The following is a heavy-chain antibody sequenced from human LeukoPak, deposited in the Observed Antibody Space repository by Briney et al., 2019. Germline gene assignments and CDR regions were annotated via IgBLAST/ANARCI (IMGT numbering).Heavy chain of an antibody. J-gene: IGHJ4*02. Sequence: SQTLSLTCAVSGGSISSGGYSWSWIRQPPGKGLEWIGYIYHSGSTYYNPSLKSRVTISVDKSKNQFSLKLSSVTAADTAVYYCASHSPYYYDSSGPITYFDYWGQGTLVTVSS. D-gene: IGHD3-22*01. V-gene: IGHV4-30-2*01. CDR3: ASHSPYYYDSSGPITYFDY. CDR1: GGSISSGGYS. CDR2: IYHSGST.